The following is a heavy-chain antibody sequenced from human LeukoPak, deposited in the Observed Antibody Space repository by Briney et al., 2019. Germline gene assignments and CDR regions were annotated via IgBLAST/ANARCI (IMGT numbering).Heavy chain of an antibody. D-gene: IGHD2-2*01. J-gene: IGHJ4*02. CDR3: ARDDIRVGPINY. CDR1: GFTFNSYS. V-gene: IGHV3-21*01. Sequence: GGSLRLSCAASGFTFNSYSMNWVRQAPGKGLEWVSFISSSGSYIYYADSVKGRFTISRDNAKNSLYLQMNSLRAEDTAVYYCARDDIRVGPINYWGQGTLVTVSS. CDR2: ISSSGSYI.